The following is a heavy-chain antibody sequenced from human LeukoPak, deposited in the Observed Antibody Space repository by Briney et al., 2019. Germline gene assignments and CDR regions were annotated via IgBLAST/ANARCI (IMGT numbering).Heavy chain of an antibody. D-gene: IGHD2-2*01. CDR2: TYYRSKWYN. CDR3: ARGGMGYCTSTRCSFDS. CDR1: GDSVSTNSAA. Sequence: SSQTLSLTCAISGDSVSTNSAAWNWIRQSPSRGLEWLGRTYYRSKWYNDYGVSVKSRITINPDTSKNQFSLQLNSVTPEDTAVYYCARGGMGYCTSTRCSFDSWGQGTLVTVSS. J-gene: IGHJ4*02. V-gene: IGHV6-1*01.